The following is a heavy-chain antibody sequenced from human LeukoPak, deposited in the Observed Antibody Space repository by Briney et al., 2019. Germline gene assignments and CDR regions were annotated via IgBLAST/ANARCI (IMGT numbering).Heavy chain of an antibody. Sequence: SETLSLTCAVYGGSFSGYYWSWIRQPPGKGLEWIGEINHSGSTNYNPSLKSRVTISVDTSKNQFSLKLSSVTAADTAVYYCARRFGIAAAGFGDFDLWGRGTLVTVSS. CDR3: ARRFGIAAAGFGDFDL. D-gene: IGHD6-13*01. J-gene: IGHJ2*01. CDR1: GGSFSGYY. CDR2: INHSGST. V-gene: IGHV4-34*01.